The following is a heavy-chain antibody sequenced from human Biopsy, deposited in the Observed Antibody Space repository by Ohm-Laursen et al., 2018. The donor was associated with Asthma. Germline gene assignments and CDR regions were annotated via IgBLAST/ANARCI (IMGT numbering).Heavy chain of an antibody. D-gene: IGHD6-13*01. Sequence: SLRLSCAASGTHFGSYNMHWARQAPGKGLEWVAVITFDGSTQDYGDSVKGRFTISRDNSKNMLFLQMNSLRAEDTAVYYCSRDTLGYYFDIWGQGTQVTVSS. CDR3: SRDTLGYYFDI. V-gene: IGHV3-30-3*01. J-gene: IGHJ4*02. CDR2: ITFDGSTQ. CDR1: GTHFGSYN.